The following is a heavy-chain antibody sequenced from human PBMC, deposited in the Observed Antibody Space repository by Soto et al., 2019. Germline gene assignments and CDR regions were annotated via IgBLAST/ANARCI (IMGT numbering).Heavy chain of an antibody. Sequence: PGGSLRLSCAACGFTFSSYGMHGVRQAPGKGLEWVVVISYDGSNKYYADSVKGRFTISRDNSKNTLYLQMNSLRAEETAVYYCAKSGYCSGGSCGNRKPYYYMDIWGKGTTVTVSS. D-gene: IGHD2-15*01. CDR2: ISYDGSNK. V-gene: IGHV3-30*18. CDR3: AKSGYCSGGSCGNRKPYYYMDI. J-gene: IGHJ6*03. CDR1: GFTFSSYG.